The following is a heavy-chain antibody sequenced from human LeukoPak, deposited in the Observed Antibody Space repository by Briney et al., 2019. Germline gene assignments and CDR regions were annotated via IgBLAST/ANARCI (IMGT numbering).Heavy chain of an antibody. J-gene: IGHJ4*02. CDR3: AKGVFVVATNGYYFDY. V-gene: IGHV3-9*01. D-gene: IGHD1-26*01. CDR2: ISWNSGSI. Sequence: GRSLRLSCAASGFTFDDYAMHWVRQAPGKGLEWVSGISWNSGSIGYADSVKGRFTISRDNAKNSLYLQMNSLRAEDTALYYCAKGVFVVATNGYYFDYWGQGTLVTVSS. CDR1: GFTFDDYA.